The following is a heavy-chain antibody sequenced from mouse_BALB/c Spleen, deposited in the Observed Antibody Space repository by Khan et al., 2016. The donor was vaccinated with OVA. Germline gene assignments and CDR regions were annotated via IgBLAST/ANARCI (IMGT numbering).Heavy chain of an antibody. Sequence: VQLQQSGAELVRSGASVKLSCTASGFNIKDYYMHWVKQRPEQGLEWIGWIDPENGDTEYAPKFQGKATMTADTSSNTAYLQLSSLTSEDTAVYYCNRITTYAMDYWGQGTSVTGSS. J-gene: IGHJ4*01. CDR1: GFNIKDYY. CDR2: IDPENGDT. D-gene: IGHD2-4*01. V-gene: IGHV14-4*02. CDR3: NRITTYAMDY.